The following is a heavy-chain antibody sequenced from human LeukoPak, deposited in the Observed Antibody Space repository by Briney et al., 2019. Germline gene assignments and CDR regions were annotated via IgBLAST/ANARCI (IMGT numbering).Heavy chain of an antibody. V-gene: IGHV4-34*01. D-gene: IGHD3-3*01. CDR2: INHSGST. Sequence: SETLSLTCAVYGGSFSGYYWSWIGQPPGKGLEWIGEINHSGSTNYNPSLKSRVTISIDTSKNQISLKVRPVTAADTAVYYCAKHLRRRFFSRTLGFDPWGQGTLVTVSS. J-gene: IGHJ5*02. CDR3: AKHLRRRFFSRTLGFDP. CDR1: GGSFSGYY.